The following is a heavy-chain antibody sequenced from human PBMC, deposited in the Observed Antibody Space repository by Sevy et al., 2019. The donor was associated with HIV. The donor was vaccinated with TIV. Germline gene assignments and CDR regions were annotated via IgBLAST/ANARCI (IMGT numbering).Heavy chain of an antibody. Sequence: GGSLRLSCAASGFTFSSYWMSWVRQAPGKGLEWVAVISYDGSNKYYADSVKGRFTISRDNSKNTLYLQMNSLRAEDTAVYYCARRRYSSGWENFDYWGQGTLVTVSS. J-gene: IGHJ4*02. V-gene: IGHV3-30-3*01. CDR3: ARRRYSSGWENFDY. CDR1: GFTFSSYW. D-gene: IGHD6-19*01. CDR2: ISYDGSNK.